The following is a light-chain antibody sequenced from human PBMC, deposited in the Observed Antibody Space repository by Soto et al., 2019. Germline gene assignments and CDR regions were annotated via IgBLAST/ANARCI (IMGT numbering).Light chain of an antibody. Sequence: NFMLTQPHSVSESPGQTVTISCTRSGGSIANNYVQWYQQRPGSAPTTVIYQDNERPSGVPDRFSGSIDTSSNSASLTISGLQTEDEADYYCQSYDSSTVVFGGGTKVTVL. CDR1: GGSIANNY. CDR3: QSYDSSTVV. CDR2: QDN. V-gene: IGLV6-57*04. J-gene: IGLJ2*01.